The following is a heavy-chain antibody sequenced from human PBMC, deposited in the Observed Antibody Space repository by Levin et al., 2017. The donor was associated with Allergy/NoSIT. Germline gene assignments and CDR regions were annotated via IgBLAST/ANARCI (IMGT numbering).Heavy chain of an antibody. CDR2: ISYDGTYK. V-gene: IGHV3-30-3*01. CDR1: GFSFSSFA. J-gene: IGHJ6*02. Sequence: HAGGSLRLSCAASGFSFSSFAVHWVRQAPGKGLEWVAVISYDGTYKYYADSVKGRFTISRDNSKNTLSLQMNSLRPEDTALYYCARDGNSGYDPTYYYGMDFWGQGTTVTV. D-gene: IGHD5-12*01. CDR3: ARDGNSGYDPTYYYGMDF.